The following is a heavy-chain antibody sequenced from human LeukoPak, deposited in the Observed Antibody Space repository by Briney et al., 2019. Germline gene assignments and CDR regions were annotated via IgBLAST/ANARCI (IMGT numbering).Heavy chain of an antibody. CDR2: IYYSGST. Sequence: TSQTLSLTCTVSGGSISSGGYYWSWIRQHPGKGLEWIGYIYYSGSTYYNPSLKSRLTISVDTSKNQFSLKLNSVTAADTAVYYCARDHWQKRGYSGYDGPQGGWFDPWGQGTLVTVSS. J-gene: IGHJ5*02. CDR1: GGSISSGGYY. D-gene: IGHD5-12*01. CDR3: ARDHWQKRGYSGYDGPQGGWFDP. V-gene: IGHV4-31*03.